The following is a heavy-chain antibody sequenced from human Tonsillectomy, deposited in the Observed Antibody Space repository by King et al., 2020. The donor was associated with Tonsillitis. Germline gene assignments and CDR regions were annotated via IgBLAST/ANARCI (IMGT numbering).Heavy chain of an antibody. CDR2: IRHDETIK. CDR3: AKEIINTCPFDD. J-gene: IGHJ4*02. D-gene: IGHD2/OR15-2a*01. V-gene: IGHV3-30*02. CDR1: GLTFSTYA. Sequence: VQLVESGGGVVQPGKSLRLSCAASGLTFSTYAMHWVRQAPGKGLEWVAFIRHDETIKYYADSVKGRFTISRDNLQNTLFLQMDSLRPEDTAVYYCAKEIINTCPFDDWGQGTLVTVSS.